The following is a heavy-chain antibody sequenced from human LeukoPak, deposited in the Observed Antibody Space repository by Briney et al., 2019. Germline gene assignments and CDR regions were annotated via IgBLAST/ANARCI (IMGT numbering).Heavy chain of an antibody. V-gene: IGHV3-53*01. Sequence: GGSLRLSCAASGFTVSSNYMSWVRQAPGKRLEWVSVIYSGGSTYYADSVKGRFTISRDNSKNTVHLQMNSLRAEDTAMYYCARRAGDYSHPYDYWGQGTLVTVSS. CDR3: ARRAGDYSHPYDY. CDR2: IYSGGST. J-gene: IGHJ4*02. CDR1: GFTVSSNY. D-gene: IGHD3-22*01.